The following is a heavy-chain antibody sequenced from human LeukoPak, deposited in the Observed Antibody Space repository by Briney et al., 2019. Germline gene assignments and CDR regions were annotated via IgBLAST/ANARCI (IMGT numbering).Heavy chain of an antibody. V-gene: IGHV4-34*01. CDR1: GGSFSGHY. CDR2: INHSGST. CDR3: ATEYSSSQGLDY. D-gene: IGHD6-6*01. Sequence: PSETLSLTCAVCGGSFSGHYWSWIRQPPGKGLEWIGEINHSGSTNYNPSLKSRVTISVDTSKNQFSLKLSSVTAADTAVYYCATEYSSSQGLDYWGQGTLVTVSS. J-gene: IGHJ4*02.